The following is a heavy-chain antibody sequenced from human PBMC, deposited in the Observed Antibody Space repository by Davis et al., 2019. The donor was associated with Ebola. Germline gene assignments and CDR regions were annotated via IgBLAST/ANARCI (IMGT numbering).Heavy chain of an antibody. Sequence: AASVKVSCKASGYTFTGYYVHWLRQAPGQGLEWMGRINPNSGGTDYAQKFQGRVTMTRDTSITTAYMELSTLRFDDSAVYYCAKPKSKYWAGSGADFDNWGQGILVTVSS. CDR3: AKPKSKYWAGSGADFDN. V-gene: IGHV1-2*06. D-gene: IGHD2/OR15-2a*01. J-gene: IGHJ4*02. CDR1: GYTFTGYY. CDR2: INPNSGGT.